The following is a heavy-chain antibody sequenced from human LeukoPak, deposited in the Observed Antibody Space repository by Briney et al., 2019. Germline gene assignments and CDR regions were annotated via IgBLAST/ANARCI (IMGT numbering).Heavy chain of an antibody. CDR1: GFTFTRYW. CDR3: ARSNQADDY. Sequence: GGSLRLSCAASGFTFTRYWMSWVRQAPGKGLVWVARINPGGSSITYADSVKGRFTISRDNAKNTLYLQMDSLRAEDTGVYYCARSNQADDYWGQGTLVTVSS. V-gene: IGHV3-74*01. D-gene: IGHD1-14*01. CDR2: INPGGSSI. J-gene: IGHJ4*02.